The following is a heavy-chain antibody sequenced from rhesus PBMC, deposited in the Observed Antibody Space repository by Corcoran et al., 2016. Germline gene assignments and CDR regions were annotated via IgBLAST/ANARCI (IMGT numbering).Heavy chain of an antibody. Sequence: QLQLQESGPGLVKPSETLSVTCAVSGGSISSSYWSWIRQAPGKGLEWIGYIYGSCSSTNYNPSLKSRVTLSVDTSKNQLSLKLSSVTTADTAVYYCARDRYSGSWNDAFDFWGQGLRVTVSS. J-gene: IGHJ3*01. D-gene: IGHD6-25*01. CDR1: GGSISSSY. CDR3: ARDRYSGSWNDAFDF. CDR2: IYGSCSST. V-gene: IGHV4-169*02.